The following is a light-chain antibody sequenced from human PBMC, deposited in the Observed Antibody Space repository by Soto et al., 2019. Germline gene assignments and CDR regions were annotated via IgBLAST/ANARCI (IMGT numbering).Light chain of an antibody. CDR3: LQYGHSPRFT. J-gene: IGKJ4*01. V-gene: IGKV3-20*01. CDR1: QSVSGSD. CDR2: GVS. Sequence: EVVLTQSPGTLSLSPGERATLSCRASQSVSGSDLAWYQQKPGQAPRLLISGVSNRATGTPDRFSGSWSGTDFTLTISRLEPEDFAMYHCLQYGHSPRFTFGGGTKVEIK.